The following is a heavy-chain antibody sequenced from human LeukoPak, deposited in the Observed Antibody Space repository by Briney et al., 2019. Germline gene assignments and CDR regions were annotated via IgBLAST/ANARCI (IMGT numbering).Heavy chain of an antibody. J-gene: IGHJ4*02. CDR1: GGSFSGYY. CDR2: INHSGST. D-gene: IGHD2-15*01. CDR3: ARAWPLGYCSGGSCYFHY. V-gene: IGHV4-34*01. Sequence: PSETLSLTCAVYGGSFSGYYWSWIRQPPGKGLEWIGEINHSGSTNYNPSLKSRVTISVDTSKNQFSLKLSSVTAADTAVYYCARAWPLGYCSGGSCYFHYWGQGTLVTVSS.